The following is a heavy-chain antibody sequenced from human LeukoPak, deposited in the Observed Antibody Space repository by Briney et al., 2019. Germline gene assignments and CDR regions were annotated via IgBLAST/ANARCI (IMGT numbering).Heavy chain of an antibody. CDR1: GFTFSNAW. V-gene: IGHV3-15*01. CDR3: TTDPHTEGEDDAFDI. Sequence: GGSLRLSCAASGFTFSNAWMSWVRQAPGKGLECVGRIKSKTDGGTTDYAAPVEGRFTISRDDSKNTLYLQMNSLKIEDTAVYYCTTDPHTEGEDDAFDIWGQGTMVTVSS. D-gene: IGHD3-16*01. CDR2: IKSKTDGGTT. J-gene: IGHJ3*02.